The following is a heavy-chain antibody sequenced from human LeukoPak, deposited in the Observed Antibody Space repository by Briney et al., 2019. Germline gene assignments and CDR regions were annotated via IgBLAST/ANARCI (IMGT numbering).Heavy chain of an antibody. J-gene: IGHJ4*02. V-gene: IGHV4-39*07. CDR3: AREGLLGYCSSTSCPAFDY. CDR2: VYHSGIT. Sequence: SETLSLTCTVSGGSITNTNYYWAWIRQPPGEGLEWIGSVYHSGITYYTPSLKSRVSISVDTSKNQFSLKVTSVTAADTAVYYCAREGLLGYCSSTSCPAFDYWGQGTLVTVSS. CDR1: GGSITNTNYY. D-gene: IGHD2-2*01.